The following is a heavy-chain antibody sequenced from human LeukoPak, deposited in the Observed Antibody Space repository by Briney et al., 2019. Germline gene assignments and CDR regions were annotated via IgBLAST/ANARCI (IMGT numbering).Heavy chain of an antibody. CDR2: ISSSSSYI. J-gene: IGHJ3*02. CDR3: ARDPQYYDFWSGFDI. V-gene: IGHV3-21*01. D-gene: IGHD3-3*01. CDR1: GFTFSSYS. Sequence: GGSLRLSCAVSGFTFSSYSMNWVRQAPGKGLEWVSSISSSSSYIYYADSVKGRFTISRDNAKNSLYLQMNSLRAEDTAVYYCARDPQYYDFWSGFDIWGQGTMVTVSS.